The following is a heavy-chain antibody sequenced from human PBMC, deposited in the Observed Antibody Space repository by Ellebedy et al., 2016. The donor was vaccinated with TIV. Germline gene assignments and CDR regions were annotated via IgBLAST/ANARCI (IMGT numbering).Heavy chain of an antibody. Sequence: PSETLSLTCAVSGVTFSSYWMSWVRQAPGKGLEWVAHINHDGSENSYADSVKGRFTISRDNADNLLYLQMHNLSAEDTAIYYCVRGTPMPGLDYWGQGTLVTVSS. D-gene: IGHD1-14*01. CDR1: GVTFSSYW. J-gene: IGHJ4*02. V-gene: IGHV3-7*03. CDR3: VRGTPMPGLDY. CDR2: INHDGSEN.